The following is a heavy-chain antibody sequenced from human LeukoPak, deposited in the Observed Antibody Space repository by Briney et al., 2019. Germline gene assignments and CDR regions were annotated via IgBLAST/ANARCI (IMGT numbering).Heavy chain of an antibody. Sequence: ASVKVSCKASGFTFINYYMHWVRQAPGQGLEWLGIINLSGGSTHYPQKFQDRVTMTRDTSTSTVYMELSSLRSEDTAVYYCARLGSDCGGGNCYWGQGTLVTVSS. J-gene: IGHJ4*02. CDR1: GFTFINYY. CDR3: ARLGSDCGGGNCY. D-gene: IGHD2-15*01. V-gene: IGHV1-46*01. CDR2: INLSGGST.